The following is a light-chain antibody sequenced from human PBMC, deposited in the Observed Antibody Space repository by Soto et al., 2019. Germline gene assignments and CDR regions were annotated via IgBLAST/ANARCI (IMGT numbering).Light chain of an antibody. CDR2: GAF. J-gene: IGKJ1*01. V-gene: IGKV3-20*01. Sequence: EIVLTQSPGTLSLSPGERATLSCRASQSVSSSHLAWYQQKPGQDPRLLIYGAFNRATGIPDRFSGSGSGTDFTLTISRLELEDFAVYYCQQYGCAPRTFCQGTKVEIK. CDR1: QSVSSSH. CDR3: QQYGCAPRT.